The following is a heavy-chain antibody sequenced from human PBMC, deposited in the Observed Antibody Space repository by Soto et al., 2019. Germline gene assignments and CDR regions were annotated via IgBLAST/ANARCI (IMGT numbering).Heavy chain of an antibody. CDR1: GGSISSYY. D-gene: IGHD1-1*01. Sequence: SETLSLTCTVSGGSISSYYWSWIRQPPGKGLEWIGYIYYSGSTNYNPSLKSRVTISVDTSKNQFSLKLSSVTAADTAVYYCARNNWNDLTWSYYYYMDVWGKGTTVTVSS. J-gene: IGHJ6*03. CDR2: IYYSGST. CDR3: ARNNWNDLTWSYYYYMDV. V-gene: IGHV4-59*12.